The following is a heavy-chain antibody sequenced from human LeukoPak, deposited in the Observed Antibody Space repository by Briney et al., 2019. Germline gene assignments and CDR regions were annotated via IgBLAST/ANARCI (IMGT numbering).Heavy chain of an antibody. D-gene: IGHD3-10*01. V-gene: IGHV4-34*01. CDR2: INHGGST. J-gene: IGHJ4*02. CDR1: GGSFSGYY. Sequence: SETLSLTCAVYGGSFSGYYWGWIRQPPGKGLEWIGEINHGGSTNYNPSLKSRATISVDTSNNQFSMKLSSVTAAGTAVYYCARGGPNYYGSGSYYPFDYWGQGTLVTVSS. CDR3: ARGGPNYYGSGSYYPFDY.